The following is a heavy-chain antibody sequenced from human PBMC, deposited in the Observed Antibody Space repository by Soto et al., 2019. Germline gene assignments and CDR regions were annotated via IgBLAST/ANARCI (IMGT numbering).Heavy chain of an antibody. V-gene: IGHV3-11*05. Sequence: QVQLVQSGGGLVKPGESLRLSCATSGLTFSDYYMSWIRQDPGKGLESLSYISGSSSDIKYADSVKGRFTISRDNAKKSVYLQSNSLRAEDTAVYYCATGPRRLSDWGQGTPVIVSP. J-gene: IGHJ4*02. CDR3: ATGPRRLSD. CDR1: GLTFSDYY. CDR2: ISGSSSDI. D-gene: IGHD3-3*01.